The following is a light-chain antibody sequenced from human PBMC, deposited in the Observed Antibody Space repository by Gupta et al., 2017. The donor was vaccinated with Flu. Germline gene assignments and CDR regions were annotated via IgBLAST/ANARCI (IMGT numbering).Light chain of an antibody. Sequence: DIQMTKSPASVSASVGDRVTITCRASQGISSWLAWYQQKTGNAPKLLIYAASSLQSGGPSRCSGSGCGTDYSPTNSSLQPEDVAAYYCQKANIVPRTFGQGTXLEIK. CDR2: AAS. V-gene: IGKV1-12*01. CDR1: QGISSW. CDR3: QKANIVPRT. J-gene: IGKJ1*01.